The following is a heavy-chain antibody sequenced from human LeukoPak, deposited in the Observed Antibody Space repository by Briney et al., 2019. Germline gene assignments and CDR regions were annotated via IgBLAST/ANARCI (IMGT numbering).Heavy chain of an antibody. J-gene: IGHJ4*02. CDR2: ISYDGSNK. D-gene: IGHD3-10*01. Sequence: GGSLRLSCAASGFTFSSYAMHWVRQAPGKGLEWVAVISYDGSNKYYADSVKGRFTISRDNSKNTLYLQMNSLRAEDTAVYYCARVRMVRGVNYYFDYWGQGTLVTVSS. CDR1: GFTFSSYA. CDR3: ARVRMVRGVNYYFDY. V-gene: IGHV3-30-3*01.